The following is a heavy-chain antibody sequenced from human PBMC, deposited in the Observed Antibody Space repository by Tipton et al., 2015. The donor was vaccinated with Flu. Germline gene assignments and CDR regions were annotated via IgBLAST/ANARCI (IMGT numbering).Heavy chain of an antibody. D-gene: IGHD6-13*01. CDR3: ARVRIAADYSFDY. V-gene: IGHV4-38-2*01. Sequence: TLSLTCAVFDSSMSGDYFWCWVRQPPGKGLDWIGSIYYSGRAYYNPSLKSRVTISVDTSKNQFSLKVTSVIAADTAVYYCARVRIAADYSFDYWGQGTLVTIAS. CDR2: IYYSGRA. CDR1: DSSMSGDYF. J-gene: IGHJ4*02.